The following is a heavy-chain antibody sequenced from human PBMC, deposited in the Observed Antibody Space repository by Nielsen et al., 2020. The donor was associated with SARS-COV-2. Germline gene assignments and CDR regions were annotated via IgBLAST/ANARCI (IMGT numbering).Heavy chain of an antibody. CDR3: ARPGVSGSSYYYYGMDV. CDR1: GYTFTGYY. J-gene: IGHJ6*02. V-gene: IGHV1-2*02. CDR2: INPNSGGT. Sequence: ASVKVSCKASGYTFTGYYMHWVRQAPGQGLEWMGWINPNSGGTNYAQKFQGRVTMTRDTSTSTVYMELSSLRSEDTAVYYCARPGVSGSSYYYYGMDVWGQGTTVTVSS. D-gene: IGHD3-10*01.